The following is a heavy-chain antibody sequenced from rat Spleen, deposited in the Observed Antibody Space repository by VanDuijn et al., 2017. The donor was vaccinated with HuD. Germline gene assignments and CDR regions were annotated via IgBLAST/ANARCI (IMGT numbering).Heavy chain of an antibody. Sequence: EVQLVESDGGLVQPGRSLKLSCAASGFTFNNYDMAWVRQTPTKGLEWVASISPSGGGTYYRDSVKGRFTVSRDNAKTTLYLQVNSLRSEDTATYYCARAGYLRDWYFDFWGQGVVVTVSS. J-gene: IGHJ2*01. V-gene: IGHV5S23*01. D-gene: IGHD2-2*01. CDR3: ARAGYLRDWYFDF. CDR1: GFTFNNYD. CDR2: ISPSGGGT.